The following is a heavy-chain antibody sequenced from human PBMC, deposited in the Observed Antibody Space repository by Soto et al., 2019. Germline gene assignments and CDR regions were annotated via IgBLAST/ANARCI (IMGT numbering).Heavy chain of an antibody. CDR1: GGSISSYY. V-gene: IGHV4-59*01. CDR3: ARSDGRY. J-gene: IGHJ4*02. CDR2: IYYSGST. Sequence: QVQLQESGPGLVKPSETLALTCTGSGGSISSYYSSWIRQPPRQGLEWIGYIYYSGSTNYNPSLMSRVTISVDTSKNQFALKLSSLTAADTVVYYCARSDGRYWGQGTLVTVS.